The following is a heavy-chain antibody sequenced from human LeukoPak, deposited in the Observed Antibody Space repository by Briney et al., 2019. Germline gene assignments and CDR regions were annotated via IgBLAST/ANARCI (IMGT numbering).Heavy chain of an antibody. CDR1: GFTFSSYS. D-gene: IGHD6-6*01. CDR3: ATIRQLEQADY. J-gene: IGHJ4*02. V-gene: IGHV3-21*01. CDR2: ISSSSSYI. Sequence: PGGSLRLSCAASGFTFSSYSMNWVRQAPGKGLEWVSSISSSSSYIYYADSVKGRFTISRDNAKNSLYLQRNSLRAEDTAVYYCATIRQLEQADYWGQGTLVTVSS.